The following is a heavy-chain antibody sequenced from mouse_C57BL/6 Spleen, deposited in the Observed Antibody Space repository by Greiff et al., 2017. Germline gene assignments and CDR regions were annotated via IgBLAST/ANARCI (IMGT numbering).Heavy chain of an antibody. CDR2: ILPGSGST. J-gene: IGHJ4*01. CDR3: ARGTHYYGSSYENAMDY. V-gene: IGHV1-9*01. Sequence: QVQLQQSGAELMKPGASVKLSCKATGYTFTGYWLEWVKQRPGHGLEWIGEILPGSGSTNYNEKFKGKATFTADTSSNTAYMQLSSLTTEDSAIYYCARGTHYYGSSYENAMDYWGQGTSVTVSS. CDR1: GYTFTGYW. D-gene: IGHD1-1*01.